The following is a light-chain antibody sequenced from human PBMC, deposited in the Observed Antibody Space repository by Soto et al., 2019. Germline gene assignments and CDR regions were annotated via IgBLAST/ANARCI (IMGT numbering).Light chain of an antibody. Sequence: QSALTQPASVSGSPGQSITISCTGTGSDVGGYNYVSWYQQHPGKAPKFMIYDVSNRPSGVSNRFSGSKSGNTASLTISGLQAEDEADYYCSSYTSASTPLVFGGGTKVTVL. CDR2: DVS. J-gene: IGLJ2*01. CDR3: SSYTSASTPLV. CDR1: GSDVGGYNY. V-gene: IGLV2-14*01.